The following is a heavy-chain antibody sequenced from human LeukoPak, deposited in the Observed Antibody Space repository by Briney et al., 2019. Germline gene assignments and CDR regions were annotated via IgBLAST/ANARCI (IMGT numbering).Heavy chain of an antibody. V-gene: IGHV4-39*01. CDR1: GGSISSSSYY. J-gene: IGHJ4*02. Sequence: EPLSLTCTVSGGSISSSSYYWGWIRQPPGKGLEWIGSIYYSGSTYYNPSLKSRVTISVDTSKNQFSLKLSSVTAADTAVYYCARQIRDGYNGDFDYWGQGTLVTVSS. CDR2: IYYSGST. D-gene: IGHD5-24*01. CDR3: ARQIRDGYNGDFDY.